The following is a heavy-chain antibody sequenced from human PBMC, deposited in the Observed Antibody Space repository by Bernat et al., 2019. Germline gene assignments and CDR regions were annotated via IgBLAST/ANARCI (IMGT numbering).Heavy chain of an antibody. V-gene: IGHV3-33*01. J-gene: IGHJ5*02. D-gene: IGHD5-18*01. Sequence: QVQLVESGGGVVQPGRSLRLSCAASGFTFSSYGMHWVRQAPGKGLEWVAVIWYDGSNKYYADSVKGRFTISRDNSKNTLYLQMNSLRAEDTAEYYCVRGSSDVDTAMATLMDRMGCDPWGQGTLLPVSS. CDR3: VRGSSDVDTAMATLMDRMGCDP. CDR2: IWYDGSNK. CDR1: GFTFSSYG.